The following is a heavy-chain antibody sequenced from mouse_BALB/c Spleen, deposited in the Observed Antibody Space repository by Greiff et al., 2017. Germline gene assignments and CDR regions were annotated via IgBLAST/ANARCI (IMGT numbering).Heavy chain of an antibody. V-gene: IGHV5-6-5*01. CDR1: GFTFSSYA. D-gene: IGHD2-3*01. CDR3: SRAESYECYYGFAY. J-gene: IGHJ3*01. CDR2: ISSGGST. Sequence: EVQLVQSGGGLVKPGGSLKLSCAASGFTFSSYAMSWVRQTPEKRLEWVASISSGGSTYYPDSVKGLFTISRANARNILYLQMSRMRTEDTAMYYFSRAESYECYYGFAYWGQGTLVTVSA.